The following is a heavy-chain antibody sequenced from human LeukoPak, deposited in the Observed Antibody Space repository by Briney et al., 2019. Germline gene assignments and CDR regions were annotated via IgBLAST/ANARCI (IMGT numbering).Heavy chain of an antibody. V-gene: IGHV1-2*02. D-gene: IGHD3-3*01. Sequence: ASVKVSFKASGYTFTGYYMHWVGPATGQGREWMGWINPNSGGTNYALKFQGRVTMTRDTSISTAYMELSRLRSDDTAVYYCARVGRRFGVVNWFDPWGQGTLVTVSS. CDR3: ARVGRRFGVVNWFDP. J-gene: IGHJ5*02. CDR1: GYTFTGYY. CDR2: INPNSGGT.